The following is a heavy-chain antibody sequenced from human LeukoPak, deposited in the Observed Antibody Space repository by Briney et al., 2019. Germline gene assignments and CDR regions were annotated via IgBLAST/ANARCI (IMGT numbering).Heavy chain of an antibody. CDR2: ISSSGSTI. D-gene: IGHD3-10*01. CDR3: ARERVTMVRGVSEVDY. V-gene: IGHV3-48*03. CDR1: GFTFSSYE. J-gene: IGHJ4*02. Sequence: GGSLRLSCAASGFTFSSYEMNWVRQAPGKGLEWVSYISSSGSTIYYADSVKGRFTISRDNAKNSLYLQMNSLRAEDTAVYYCARERVTMVRGVSEVDYWGQGTLVTVSS.